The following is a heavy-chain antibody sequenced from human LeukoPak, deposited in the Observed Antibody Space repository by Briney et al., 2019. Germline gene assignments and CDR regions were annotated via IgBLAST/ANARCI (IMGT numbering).Heavy chain of an antibody. CDR1: GGSISSSSAD. Sequence: SETLSLTCTVSGGSISSSSADWGWLRQPPGRGLEWIGSIYYSKNTYYNPSLKSRVTISADTSKNQFSLTLGSVSATDTAVYYCVSPRGFSYGYFDYWGQGTLVTVSS. CDR2: IYYSKNT. V-gene: IGHV4-39*01. J-gene: IGHJ4*02. D-gene: IGHD5-18*01. CDR3: VSPRGFSYGYFDY.